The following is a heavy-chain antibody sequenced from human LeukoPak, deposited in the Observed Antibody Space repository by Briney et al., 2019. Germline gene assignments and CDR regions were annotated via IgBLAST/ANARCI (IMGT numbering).Heavy chain of an antibody. V-gene: IGHV4-30-4*08. J-gene: IGHJ5*02. CDR2: IFYSGST. CDR3: AKVRYCSSTSCYTWFDP. CDR1: GGYLSSGDYY. Sequence: SQTLSLTCTVTGGYLSSGDYYWSWIRQPPGKGLEWIGYIFYSGSTYYNPSPKSRVTISVDTSKNQFSLKLSSVTAADTAVYYCAKVRYCSSTSCYTWFDPWGQGTLVTVSS. D-gene: IGHD2-2*02.